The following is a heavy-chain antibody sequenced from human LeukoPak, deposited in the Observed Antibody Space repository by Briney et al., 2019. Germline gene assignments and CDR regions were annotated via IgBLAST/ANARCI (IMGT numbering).Heavy chain of an antibody. V-gene: IGHV3-7*01. Sequence: GGSLRLSCAASGFTFSGYWMSWVRQAPGKGLEWVASIKQDGSEKYYVDSVKGRFTISRDNAKNSLYQQMNSLRAEDTAVYYCARGLAEYNRYFDYWGQGTLVTVSS. J-gene: IGHJ4*02. CDR3: ARGLAEYNRYFDY. D-gene: IGHD6-6*01. CDR2: IKQDGSEK. CDR1: GFTFSGYW.